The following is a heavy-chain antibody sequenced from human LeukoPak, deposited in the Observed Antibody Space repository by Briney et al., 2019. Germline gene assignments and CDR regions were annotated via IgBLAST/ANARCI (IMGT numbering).Heavy chain of an antibody. J-gene: IGHJ3*02. D-gene: IGHD3-10*01. CDR2: IYYSGST. V-gene: IGHV4-39*07. CDR3: ATYGSGTPDAFDI. Sequence: PSETLSLTCTVSGGSISSSSYYWGWIRQPPGKGLEWIGSIYYSGSTYYNPSLKSRVTISVDTSKNQFSLKLSSVTAADTAVYYCATYGSGTPDAFDIWGQGTMVTVSS. CDR1: GGSISSSSYY.